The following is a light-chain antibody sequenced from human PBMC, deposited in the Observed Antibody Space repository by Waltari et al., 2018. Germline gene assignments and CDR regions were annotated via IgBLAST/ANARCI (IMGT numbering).Light chain of an antibody. CDR2: AAS. J-gene: IGKJ4*01. V-gene: IGKV1-9*01. CDR1: RGISSY. CDR3: QQLSSYPLT. Sequence: DTQLTQSPSFLSASVGARVTITCRASRGISSYLAWYQQKPGKAPKLLIYAASTLQSGVPSRFSGSGSGTEFTLTISSLQPEDFAIYYCQQLSSYPLTFGGGTKVEI.